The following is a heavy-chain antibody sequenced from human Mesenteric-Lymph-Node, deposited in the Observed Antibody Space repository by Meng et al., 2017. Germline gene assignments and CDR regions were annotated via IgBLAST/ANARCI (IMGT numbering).Heavy chain of an antibody. CDR1: GYTFTRYP. D-gene: IGHD6-19*01. V-gene: IGHV7-4-1*02. CDR2: ISTNTGNP. CDR3: GTLKYTSGFYGPAY. Sequence: LVQSGSELKKPGASVKVSCKASGYTFTRYPMNWVRQAPGQGLEWMGWISTNTGNPTYAQGFTGRFVFSVDTSVSTAYLQISSLKAEDTAVYYCGTLKYTSGFYGPAYWGQGALVTVSS. J-gene: IGHJ4*02.